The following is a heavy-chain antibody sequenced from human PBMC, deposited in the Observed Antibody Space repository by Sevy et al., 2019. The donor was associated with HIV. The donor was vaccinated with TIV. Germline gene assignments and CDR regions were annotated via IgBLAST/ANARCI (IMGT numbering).Heavy chain of an antibody. Sequence: GGSLRLSCAASGFSLNNYWMNWVRQAPGKGLEWVANIKKDGSVKYYVDSVKGRFTISTDNARNLLYLQMNSLRVEDTALYYCVRAIAAAGSFWGQGTLVTVSS. CDR1: GFSLNNYW. J-gene: IGHJ4*02. D-gene: IGHD6-13*01. V-gene: IGHV3-7*01. CDR2: IKKDGSVK. CDR3: VRAIAAAGSF.